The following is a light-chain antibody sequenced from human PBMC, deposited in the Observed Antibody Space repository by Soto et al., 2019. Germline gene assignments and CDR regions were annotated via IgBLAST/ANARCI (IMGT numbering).Light chain of an antibody. CDR1: QGIDTW. CDR2: GAS. V-gene: IGKV1-12*02. CDR3: QQAHSFPYT. Sequence: DIQVTQSPSSVSASVGDRVTITCRASQGIDTWFAWFQQKPGKAPKLLIYGASTLLSGVPSRFSGSGSGTDFTLTITNLQPEDFGTYFCQQAHSFPYTFGQGTELEIK. J-gene: IGKJ2*01.